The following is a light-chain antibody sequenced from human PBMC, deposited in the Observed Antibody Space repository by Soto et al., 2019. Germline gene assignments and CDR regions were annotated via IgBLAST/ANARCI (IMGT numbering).Light chain of an antibody. J-gene: IGKJ1*01. CDR3: QQYNSYSPRT. CDR1: QGISSY. V-gene: IGKV1-5*03. Sequence: IQVTQSPSSLSASVGDRVTITCRASQGISSYLAWYQQKPGKAPKLLIYKASSLESGVPSRFSGSGSGTEFTLTISSLQPDDFATYYCQQYNSYSPRTFGQGTKVDIK. CDR2: KAS.